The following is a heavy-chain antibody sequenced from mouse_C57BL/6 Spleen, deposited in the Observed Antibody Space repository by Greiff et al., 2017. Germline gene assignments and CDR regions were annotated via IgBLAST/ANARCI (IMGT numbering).Heavy chain of an antibody. Sequence: EVQLVESGGGLVQPGGSLKLSCAASGFTFSDYYMYWVRQTPEKRLEWVAYISNGGGSTYYPDTVKGRFTISRDKAKNTLYLQMSRLKTEDTAMYYCARGASTMVTTRYFDGWGTGTTVTVSS. CDR1: GFTFSDYY. J-gene: IGHJ1*03. CDR2: ISNGGGST. V-gene: IGHV5-12*01. D-gene: IGHD2-2*01. CDR3: ARGASTMVTTRYFDG.